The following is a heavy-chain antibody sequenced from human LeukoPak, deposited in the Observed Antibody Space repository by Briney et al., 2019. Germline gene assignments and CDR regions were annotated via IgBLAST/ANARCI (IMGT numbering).Heavy chain of an antibody. CDR1: GFTFSSYS. V-gene: IGHV3-21*01. CDR2: ISSSSSYI. D-gene: IGHD2-15*01. Sequence: PGGSLRLSCAASGFTFSSYSMNWVRQAPGKGPEWVSSISSSSSYIYYADSVKGRFTISRDNAKNSLYLQMNSLRAEDTAVYYCARIVGYCSGGSCYDYYGMDVWGQGTTVTVSS. CDR3: ARIVGYCSGGSCYDYYGMDV. J-gene: IGHJ6*02.